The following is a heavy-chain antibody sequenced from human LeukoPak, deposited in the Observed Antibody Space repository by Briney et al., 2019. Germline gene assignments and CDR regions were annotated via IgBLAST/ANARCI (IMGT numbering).Heavy chain of an antibody. J-gene: IGHJ4*02. CDR2: INPNSGGT. CDR1: GYTFTVYY. Sequence: ASVKVSFKSSGYTFTVYYMHWVRQAPGQGLEWMGWINPNSGGTNYAQKFQGRVTMTRDTSISTAYMELSRLRSDDTAVYYCAREAAAAYNYFDYWGQRTLVTVSS. V-gene: IGHV1-2*02. CDR3: AREAAAAYNYFDY. D-gene: IGHD6-13*01.